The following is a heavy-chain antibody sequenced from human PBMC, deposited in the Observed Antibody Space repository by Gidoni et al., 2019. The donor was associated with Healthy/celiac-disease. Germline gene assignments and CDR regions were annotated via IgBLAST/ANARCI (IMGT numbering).Heavy chain of an antibody. CDR2: IKSKTDGGTT. CDR3: TTGAHFLYSGDGDYTFDY. Sequence: EVQLVESGGGLVKPGGSLRLSCAASGFTFSNAWMIWVRQAPGKGLEWVGRIKSKTDGGTTDYAAPVKGRFTISRDDSKNTLYLQMNSLKTEDTAVYYCTTGAHFLYSGDGDYTFDYWGQGTLVTVSS. D-gene: IGHD4-17*01. CDR1: GFTFSNAW. V-gene: IGHV3-15*01. J-gene: IGHJ4*02.